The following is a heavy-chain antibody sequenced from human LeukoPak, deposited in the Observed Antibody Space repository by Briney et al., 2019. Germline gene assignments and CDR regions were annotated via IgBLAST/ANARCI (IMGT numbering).Heavy chain of an antibody. J-gene: IGHJ5*02. CDR3: AKGGPYGSGSYYINWFDP. Sequence: SETLSLTCTVSGGSISSYYWSWIRQPPGKGLEWIGYIYYSGSTNYNPSLKSRVTISVDTSKDQFSLKLSSVTAADTAVYYCAKGGPYGSGSYYINWFDPWGQGTLVTVSS. CDR2: IYYSGST. CDR1: GGSISSYY. V-gene: IGHV4-59*01. D-gene: IGHD3-10*01.